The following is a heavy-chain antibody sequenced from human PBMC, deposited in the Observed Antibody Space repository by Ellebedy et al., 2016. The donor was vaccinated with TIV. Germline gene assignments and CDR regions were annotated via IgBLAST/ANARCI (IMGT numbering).Heavy chain of an antibody. D-gene: IGHD4-11*01. J-gene: IGHJ2*01. CDR3: ASATLDGSNWFRYFDL. CDR1: GFTVSPNY. CDR2: IYSGDTA. V-gene: IGHV3-53*01. Sequence: GGSLRLSCAAPGFTVSPNYMSWVRQAPGKGLQWVSIIYSGDTAYYADFVQGRFTISRDNSKNTLFLQMNNLRAEDTAVYFCASATLDGSNWFRYFDLWGPGSLVTVSS.